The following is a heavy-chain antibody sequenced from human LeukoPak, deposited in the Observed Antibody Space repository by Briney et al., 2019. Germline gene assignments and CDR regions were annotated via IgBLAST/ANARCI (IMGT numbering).Heavy chain of an antibody. CDR1: GGSISSNNW. D-gene: IGHD5-24*01. Sequence: SGTLSLTCAVSGGSISSNNWWGWVRQPPGQGLEWIGEIYHSGSPNYNPSLKSRVTISVDKSRNHFSLNLSSVTAADTAVYYCARAETIVEMATINWFDPWGQGTLVTVPS. J-gene: IGHJ5*02. CDR3: ARAETIVEMATINWFDP. CDR2: IYHSGSP. V-gene: IGHV4-4*02.